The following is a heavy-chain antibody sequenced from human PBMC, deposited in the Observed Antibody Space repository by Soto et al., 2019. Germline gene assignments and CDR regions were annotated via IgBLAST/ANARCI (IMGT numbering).Heavy chain of an antibody. CDR2: INHSGST. J-gene: IGHJ6*04. V-gene: IGHV4-34*01. CDR1: GGSFSGYY. D-gene: IGHD2-2*01. Sequence: PSETLSLTCAVYGGSFSGYYWSWIRQPPGKGLEWIGEINHSGSTNYNPSLKSRVTISVDTSKNQFSLKLSSVTAADTAVYYCAREVPAAMEDVWGKGNTVTVSS. CDR3: AREVPAAMEDV.